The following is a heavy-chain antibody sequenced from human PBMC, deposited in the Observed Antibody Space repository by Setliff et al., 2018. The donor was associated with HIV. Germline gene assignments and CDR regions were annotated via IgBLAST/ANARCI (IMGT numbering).Heavy chain of an antibody. CDR1: GYTFTSYA. V-gene: IGHV1-69*10. J-gene: IGHJ4*02. D-gene: IGHD5-12*01. Sequence: SVKVSCKASGYTFTSYAMNWVRQAPGQGLEWMGGFIPILGIANSVHKFQGRLTITADKFTSTAYMELSSLRSEDTAVYYCATLRINRDGSPGKAFDYWGQGTLVTVSS. CDR2: FIPILGIA. CDR3: ATLRINRDGSPGKAFDY.